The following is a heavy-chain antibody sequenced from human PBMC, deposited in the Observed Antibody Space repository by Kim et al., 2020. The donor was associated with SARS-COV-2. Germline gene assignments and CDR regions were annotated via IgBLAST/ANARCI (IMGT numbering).Heavy chain of an antibody. CDR1: GYTFTSYG. D-gene: IGHD1-7*01. V-gene: IGHV1-18*04. CDR3: ARTPTRITGTRDYYYGMDV. J-gene: IGHJ6*02. CDR2: ISAYNGNT. Sequence: ASVKVSCKASGYTFTSYGISWVRQAPGQGLEWMGWISAYNGNTNYAQKLQGRVTMTTDTSTSTAYMELRSLRSDDTAVYYCARTPTRITGTRDYYYGMDVWGQGTTVTVSS.